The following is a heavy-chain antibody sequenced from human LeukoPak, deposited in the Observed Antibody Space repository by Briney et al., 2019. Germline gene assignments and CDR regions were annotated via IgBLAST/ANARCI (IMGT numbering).Heavy chain of an antibody. CDR3: ARQVRVRGVIVTSPFDY. D-gene: IGHD3-10*01. Sequence: GESLKISCKGSGYSFTSYWIGWVRQMPGKGLEWMGINYPGDSDTRYSPSFQGQVTISADKSISTAYLQWSSLKASDTAMYYCARQVRVRGVIVTSPFDYWGQGTLVTVSS. V-gene: IGHV5-51*01. J-gene: IGHJ4*02. CDR1: GYSFTSYW. CDR2: NYPGDSDT.